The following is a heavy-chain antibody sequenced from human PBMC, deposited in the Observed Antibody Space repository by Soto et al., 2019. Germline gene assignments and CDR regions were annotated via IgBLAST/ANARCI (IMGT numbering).Heavy chain of an antibody. V-gene: IGHV1-18*04. D-gene: IGHD3-22*01. CDR2: ISAYNGNT. CDR3: ARALRYDSSGYYPY. J-gene: IGHJ4*02. CDR1: GYTFTSYG. Sequence: ASVNVSCRASGYTFTSYGISWVRRSSGQGLEWMGCISAYNGNTNYGQKLQGRVTMTTDTSKSTAYMELRSLRSDDTAVYYCARALRYDSSGYYPYWGQGTLVTVSS.